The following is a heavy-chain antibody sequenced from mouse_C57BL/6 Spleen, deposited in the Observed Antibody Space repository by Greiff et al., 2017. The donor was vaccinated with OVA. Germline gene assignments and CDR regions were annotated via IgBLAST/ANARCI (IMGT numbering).Heavy chain of an antibody. CDR1: GFSFNTYA. CDR2: IRSKSNNYAT. J-gene: IGHJ2*01. D-gene: IGHD1-1*01. CDR3: VRQGDYYGSSYVFDY. Sequence: EVKLVESGGGLVQPKGSLKLSCAASGFSFNTYAMNWVRQAPGKGLEWVARIRSKSNNYATYYADSVKDRFTISRDDSESMLYLQMNNLKTEDTAMYYCVRQGDYYGSSYVFDYWGQGTTLTVSS. V-gene: IGHV10-1*01.